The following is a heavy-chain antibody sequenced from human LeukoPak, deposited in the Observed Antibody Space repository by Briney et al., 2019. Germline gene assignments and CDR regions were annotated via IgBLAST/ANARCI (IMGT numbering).Heavy chain of an antibody. J-gene: IGHJ4*02. CDR2: ISWNSGSI. CDR1: GFTFDDYA. Sequence: GRSLRLSCAASGFTFDDYAMHWVRQAPGKGLEWVSGISWNSGSIGYADSVKGRFTISRDNAKNSLYLQMNSLRAEDTALYYCAKDKGSSGWYFDYWGQGTLVTVSS. CDR3: AKDKGSSGWYFDY. V-gene: IGHV3-9*01. D-gene: IGHD6-19*01.